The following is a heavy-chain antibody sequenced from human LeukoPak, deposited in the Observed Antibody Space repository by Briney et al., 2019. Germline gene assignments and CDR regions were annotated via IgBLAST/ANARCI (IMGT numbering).Heavy chain of an antibody. CDR3: GGVRRGWYVACYI. CDR2: ISYDESDT. CDR1: GFTFSSYA. Sequence: PSGTLTLSCTASGFTFSSYANYWARQPQRKGLELVRIISYDESDTNYSNSVQGRFTFSTDNSNNTLYLQMTSMTAEDTAVYYCGGVRRGWYVACYICGRGKRIIVS. D-gene: IGHD6-19*01. J-gene: IGHJ3*02. V-gene: IGHV3-30*04.